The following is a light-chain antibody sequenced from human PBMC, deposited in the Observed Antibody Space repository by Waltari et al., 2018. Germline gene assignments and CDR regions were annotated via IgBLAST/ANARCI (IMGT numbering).Light chain of an antibody. CDR3: QSYDSSLSGSRV. CDR2: GNS. J-gene: IGLJ2*01. V-gene: IGLV1-40*01. CDR1: RHTIGAGYD. Sequence: QSVLTQPPSVSGAPGQRVTIPCPGTRHTIGAGYDVTRSQQPPGTAPKLLMYGNSNRPSGVPDRFSGSKSGTSASLAITGLQAEDEADYYCQSYDSSLSGSRVFGGGTKLTVL.